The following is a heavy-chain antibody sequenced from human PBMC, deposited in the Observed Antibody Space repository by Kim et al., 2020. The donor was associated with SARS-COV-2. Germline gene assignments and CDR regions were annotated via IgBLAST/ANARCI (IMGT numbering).Heavy chain of an antibody. J-gene: IGHJ6*02. CDR3: ARDLFDYGDLRYYYYGMDV. CDR1: GGSISSYY. V-gene: IGHV4-59*13. D-gene: IGHD4-17*01. CDR2: IYYSGST. Sequence: SETLSLTCTVSGGSISSYYWSWIRQPPGKGLEWIGYIYYSGSTNYNPSLKSRVTISVDTSKNQFSLKLSSVTAADTAVYYCARDLFDYGDLRYYYYGMDVWGQGTTVTVSS.